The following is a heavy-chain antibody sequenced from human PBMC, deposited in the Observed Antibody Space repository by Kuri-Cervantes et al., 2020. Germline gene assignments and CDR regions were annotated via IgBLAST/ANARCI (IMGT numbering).Heavy chain of an antibody. CDR1: SGSFSGYY. Sequence: GSLRLSCTVHSGSFSGYYWSWIRQPPGKGLEWIGEINHSGSTNYSPSLKSRVTISVDTSKNQFSLKLSSVTAADTAVYYCAHVPSNITMIVVIFTPPEGGGQGTLVTVSS. D-gene: IGHD3-22*01. J-gene: IGHJ4*02. V-gene: IGHV4-34*01. CDR3: AHVPSNITMIVVIFTPPEG. CDR2: INHSGST.